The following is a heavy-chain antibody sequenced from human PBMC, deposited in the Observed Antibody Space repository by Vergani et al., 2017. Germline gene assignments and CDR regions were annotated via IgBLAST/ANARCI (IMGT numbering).Heavy chain of an antibody. J-gene: IGHJ4*02. D-gene: IGHD7-27*01. V-gene: IGHV4-34*01. CDR2: INHSGST. Sequence: QVQLQQWGAGLLKPSETLSLTCAVYGGSFSGYYWSWIRQPPGKGLEWIGEINHSGSTNYNPSLKSRVTISVDTSKSQFSLKLSSVTAADTAVYYCARLDELGTIDYWGQGTLVTVSS. CDR3: ARLDELGTIDY. CDR1: GGSFSGYY.